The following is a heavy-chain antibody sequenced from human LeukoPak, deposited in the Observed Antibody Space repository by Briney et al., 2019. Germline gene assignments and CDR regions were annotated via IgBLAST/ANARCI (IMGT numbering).Heavy chain of an antibody. D-gene: IGHD3-16*02. V-gene: IGHV4-59*08. CDR1: GVSISSYY. CDR2: IYYSESI. J-gene: IGHJ6*02. Sequence: SETLSLTCTVSGVSISSYYWGWIRQPPGKGLEWIGYIYYSESINYNPSLKSRVTISVDTSKNQFSLKLSSVTAADTAVYYCARWVKIVGKGGWGQGTT. CDR3: ARWVKIVGKGG.